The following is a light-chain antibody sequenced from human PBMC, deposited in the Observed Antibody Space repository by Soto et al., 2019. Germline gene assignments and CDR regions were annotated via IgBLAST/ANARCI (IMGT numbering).Light chain of an antibody. V-gene: IGKV3-15*01. CDR1: QSVSSD. CDR2: GAS. J-gene: IGKJ1*01. CDR3: QQYNNWPRT. Sequence: EIVLTQSPGTLSLSPGERATLSCRASQSVSSDLAWYHQKPGQAPSLLIYGASTRATGIPARFSGSGSGTEFTLTINSLQSEDFAVYYCQQYNNWPRTFGQGTKVDIK.